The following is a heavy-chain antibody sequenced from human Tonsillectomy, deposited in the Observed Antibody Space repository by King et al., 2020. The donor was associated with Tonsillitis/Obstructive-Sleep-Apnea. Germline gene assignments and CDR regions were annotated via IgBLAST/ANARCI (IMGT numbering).Heavy chain of an antibody. Sequence: VQLQESGPGLVKPSQTLSLICIVSGGSISSGGYYWSWIRQHPGKGLEWIGYIYYSGSTYYNPSPKSLVTISVDTSKKQFSLKLSSVTAADTAVYYCARTDYYGYYFDYWGQGTLVTVSS. D-gene: IGHD3-10*01. V-gene: IGHV4-31*01. CDR3: ARTDYYGYYFDY. J-gene: IGHJ4*02. CDR2: IYYSGST. CDR1: GGSISSGGYY.